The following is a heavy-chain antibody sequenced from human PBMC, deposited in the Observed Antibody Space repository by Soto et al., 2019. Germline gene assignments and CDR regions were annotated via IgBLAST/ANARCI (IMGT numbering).Heavy chain of an antibody. CDR1: GFTFNTFA. D-gene: IGHD3-16*01. J-gene: IGHJ4*02. Sequence: GGSLRLSCAASGFTFNTFALSWVRQSPGKGLAWVSSISGSGATAYYTDSVKGRFTISSDNSKNTVHLQMNSLRAEDTGVYYCAKGLEGGFFDYWGQGTVVTVSS. CDR3: AKGLEGGFFDY. CDR2: ISGSGATA. V-gene: IGHV3-23*01.